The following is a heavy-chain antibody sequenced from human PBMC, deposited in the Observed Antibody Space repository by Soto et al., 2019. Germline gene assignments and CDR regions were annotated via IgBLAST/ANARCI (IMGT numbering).Heavy chain of an antibody. D-gene: IGHD6-13*01. Sequence: SETLSLTCTVSGGSISSSSYYWGWIRQPPGKGLEWIGSIYYSGSTYYNPSLKSRVTISVDTSKNQFSLKLSSVTAADTAVYYCARHHPRPSSSWYRGRWAFDIWGQGTMVTVSS. CDR1: GGSISSSSYY. J-gene: IGHJ3*02. CDR3: ARHHPRPSSSWYRGRWAFDI. CDR2: IYYSGST. V-gene: IGHV4-39*01.